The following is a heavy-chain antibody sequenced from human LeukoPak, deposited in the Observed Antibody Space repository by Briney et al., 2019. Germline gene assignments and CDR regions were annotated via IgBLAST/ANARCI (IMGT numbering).Heavy chain of an antibody. V-gene: IGHV4-59*08. CDR1: GGSISSYY. J-gene: IGHJ4*02. CDR3: ARRVVVISPDSYYFDY. CDR2: IYYSGST. Sequence: SETLSLTCTVSGGSISSYYWSWIRQPPGKGLEWIGYIYYSGSTNYNPSLKSRVTISVDTSKNQFSLKLSSVTAADTAVYYCARRVVVISPDSYYFDYWGQGTLVTVSS. D-gene: IGHD3-22*01.